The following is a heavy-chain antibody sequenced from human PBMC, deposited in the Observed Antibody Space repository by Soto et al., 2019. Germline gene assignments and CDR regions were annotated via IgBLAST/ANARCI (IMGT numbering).Heavy chain of an antibody. CDR1: GFTFSSYA. Sequence: GGSLRLSCAASGFTFSSYAMSWVRQAPGKGLERVSAISGSGGSTYYADSVKGRFTISRDNSKNTLYLQMNSLRAEDTAVYYCAKDPEDIVVVPAAREFDYWGQGTLVTVSS. CDR3: AKDPEDIVVVPAAREFDY. V-gene: IGHV3-23*01. D-gene: IGHD2-2*01. J-gene: IGHJ4*02. CDR2: ISGSGGST.